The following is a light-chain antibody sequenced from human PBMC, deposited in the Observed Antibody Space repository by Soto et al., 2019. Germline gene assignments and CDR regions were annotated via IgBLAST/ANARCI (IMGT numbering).Light chain of an antibody. CDR1: SSDVGTYNY. Sequence: QPVLTQPASVSGSPGQSITISCTGTSSDVGTYNYVSWYQQHPGKAPKLMIYEVSNRPSGVSNRFSGSKSGNTASLTISGLQAEDEADYYCSSYTSSNTYVFGTGTKVTVL. V-gene: IGLV2-14*01. CDR3: SSYTSSNTYV. J-gene: IGLJ1*01. CDR2: EVS.